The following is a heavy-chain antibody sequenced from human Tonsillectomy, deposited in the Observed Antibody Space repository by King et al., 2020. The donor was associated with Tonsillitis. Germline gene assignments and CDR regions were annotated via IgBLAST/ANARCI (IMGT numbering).Heavy chain of an antibody. J-gene: IGHJ6*02. Sequence: VQLVESGGGLVQPGGSLRLSCAASGFTFSSYAMSWVRQAPGKGLEWVSVIYGGGGITYYADSVKGRFTISRDSSKNTLYLQMNSLRAEDTAVYYCAKPTASDTFYYYYGMDVWGQGTTVTVSS. V-gene: IGHV3-23*03. CDR3: AKPTASDTFYYYYGMDV. CDR1: GFTFSSYA. D-gene: IGHD6-13*01. CDR2: IYGGGGIT.